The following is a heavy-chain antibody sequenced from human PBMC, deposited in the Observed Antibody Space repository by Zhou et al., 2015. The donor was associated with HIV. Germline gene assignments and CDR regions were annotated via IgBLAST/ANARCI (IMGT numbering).Heavy chain of an antibody. Sequence: QVQLVQSGDEVKNPGASVKVSCKASGYTFISYGISWVRQAPGQGLEWMGWISTYNGNTNYAQKYQGRVTMTTDTSTSTAHMELRSLRSDDTAVYYCARRGSSGWYEGFDYWGQGTLVTVSS. CDR1: GYTFISYG. D-gene: IGHD6-19*01. J-gene: IGHJ4*02. V-gene: IGHV1-18*01. CDR2: ISTYNGNT. CDR3: ARRGSSGWYEGFDY.